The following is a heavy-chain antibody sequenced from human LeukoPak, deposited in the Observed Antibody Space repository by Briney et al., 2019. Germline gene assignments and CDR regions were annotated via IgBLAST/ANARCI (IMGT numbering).Heavy chain of an antibody. CDR1: GFTFSSYG. J-gene: IGHJ4*02. Sequence: GRSLRLSCAASGFTFSSYGMHWVRQAPGKGLEWVAVISYDGSNKYYADSVEGRFTISRDNSKNTLYLQMNSLRAEDTAVYYCAKDGAEDRSWEFDYWGQGTLVTVSS. D-gene: IGHD6-13*01. CDR2: ISYDGSNK. CDR3: AKDGAEDRSWEFDY. V-gene: IGHV3-30*18.